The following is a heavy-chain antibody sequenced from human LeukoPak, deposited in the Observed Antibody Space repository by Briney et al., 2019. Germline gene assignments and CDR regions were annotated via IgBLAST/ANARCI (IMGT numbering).Heavy chain of an antibody. CDR3: ARDGEGATWYFDY. CDR1: GPSISGSGYY. D-gene: IGHD1-26*01. CDR2: IYYSGST. V-gene: IGHV4-39*07. Sequence: SETLSLTCSVSGPSISGSGYYWGSIRPPPGKGLEWIGNIYYSGSTYYNASLQSRPTISIDTSKNQLSLKLSYVTAADTAVYYCARDGEGATWYFDYWGQGTLVTVSS. J-gene: IGHJ4*02.